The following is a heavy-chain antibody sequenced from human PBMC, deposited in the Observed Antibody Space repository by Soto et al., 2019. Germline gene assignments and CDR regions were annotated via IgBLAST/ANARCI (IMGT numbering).Heavy chain of an antibody. CDR1: GYTFTDYY. Sequence: QVQLVQSGAEVKKPGDSVKVSCKTSGYTFTDYYMHWVRQAPGQGFEWVGGINPKSGGPKYVPKFQGRVTVTRDTSTSTVYMELNRLTSDNTAVYYCASEDCRNTNCLKGFDYWGQGTLVTVSS. CDR3: ASEDCRNTNCLKGFDY. D-gene: IGHD2-15*01. CDR2: INPKSGGP. J-gene: IGHJ4*02. V-gene: IGHV1-2*02.